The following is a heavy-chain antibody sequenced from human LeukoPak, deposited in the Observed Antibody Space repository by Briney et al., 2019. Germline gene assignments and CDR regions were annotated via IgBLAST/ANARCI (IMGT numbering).Heavy chain of an antibody. CDR1: GFTFKTYD. V-gene: IGHV3-23*01. D-gene: IGHD4-17*01. CDR2: ISGSGGST. Sequence: GGSLRLSCAASGFTFKTYDMTWVRQAPGTGLECVSSISGSGGSTYYADSVKGRFTISRDNSKNTLYLQMNSLRAEDTAVYYCAKLLMANDYGDPWGQGTLVTVSS. CDR3: AKLLMANDYGDP. J-gene: IGHJ5*02.